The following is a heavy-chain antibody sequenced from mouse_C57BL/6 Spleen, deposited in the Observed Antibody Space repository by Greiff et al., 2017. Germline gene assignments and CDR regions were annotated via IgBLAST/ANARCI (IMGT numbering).Heavy chain of an antibody. Sequence: ESGPGMVKPSQSLSLTCTVTGYSITSGYDWHWIRHFPGNKLEWMGYISYSGSTNYNPSLKSRISITHDTSKNHFFLKLNSVTTEDTATYYCARRDDGYYGGFAYWGQGTLVTVSA. CDR2: ISYSGST. V-gene: IGHV3-1*01. J-gene: IGHJ3*01. CDR3: ARRDDGYYGGFAY. CDR1: GYSITSGYD. D-gene: IGHD2-3*01.